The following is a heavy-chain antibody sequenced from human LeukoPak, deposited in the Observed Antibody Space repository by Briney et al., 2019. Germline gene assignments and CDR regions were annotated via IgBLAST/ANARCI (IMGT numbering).Heavy chain of an antibody. J-gene: IGHJ4*02. CDR3: AKGHISSGWLHFDY. D-gene: IGHD6-19*01. V-gene: IGHV3-9*03. CDR2: ISWNSGSI. CDR1: GFIFDDYA. Sequence: PGGSLRLSCAASGFIFDDYAMHWVRQAPGKGLEWVSGISWNSGSIGYADSVKGRFTISRDNAKNSLYLQMNSLRAEDMALYYCAKGHISSGWLHFDYWGQGTLITVSS.